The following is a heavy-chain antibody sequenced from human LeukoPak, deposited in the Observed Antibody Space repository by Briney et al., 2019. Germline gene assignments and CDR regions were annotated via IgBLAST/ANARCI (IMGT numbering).Heavy chain of an antibody. CDR1: GFTFSSYA. D-gene: IGHD3-22*01. Sequence: GGSLRLPCAASGFTFSSYAMHWVRQAPGKGLEWVAIVSYDGSNEYYADSVKGRFTISRDNSKNTLYLQMNSLRAEDTAVYYCARADYYDSSVGDWFDPWGQGTLVTVSS. J-gene: IGHJ5*02. CDR2: VSYDGSNE. CDR3: ARADYYDSSVGDWFDP. V-gene: IGHV3-30*04.